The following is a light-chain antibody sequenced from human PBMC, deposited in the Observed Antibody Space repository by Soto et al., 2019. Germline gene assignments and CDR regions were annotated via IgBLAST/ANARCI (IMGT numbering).Light chain of an antibody. J-gene: IGLJ1*01. V-gene: IGLV2-14*01. Sequence: QSALTQPASVSGSPGQSITISCTGTSSDIGAYTSVSWYQQHPGKAPKLIIYEVSNRPPGVSTRFSGSKSASTASLTISGLQAEDEADYYCSSLTTSFTYVFGTGTKVTVL. CDR2: EVS. CDR3: SSLTTSFTYV. CDR1: SSDIGAYTS.